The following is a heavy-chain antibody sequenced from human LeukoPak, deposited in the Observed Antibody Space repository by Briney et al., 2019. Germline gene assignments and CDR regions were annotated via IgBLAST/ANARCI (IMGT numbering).Heavy chain of an antibody. CDR1: GGSISSYY. CDR2: IYYSGST. J-gene: IGHJ6*03. V-gene: IGHV4-59*08. Sequence: SETLSLTCTVSGGSISSYYWSWIRQPPGKGLEWIGYIYYSGSTNYNPSLKSRVTISVDTSKNQFSLKLSSVTVADTAVYYCARQSYYDSSGYYDSLYYYYMDVWGKGTTVTVSS. D-gene: IGHD3-22*01. CDR3: ARQSYYDSSGYYDSLYYYYMDV.